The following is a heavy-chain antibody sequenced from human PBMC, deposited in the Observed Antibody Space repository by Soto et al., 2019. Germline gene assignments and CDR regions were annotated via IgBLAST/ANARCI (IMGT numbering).Heavy chain of an antibody. J-gene: IGHJ4*02. Sequence: EVQLLESGGGLVQPGGSLRLSCAASGFTFSSYGMTWVRQAPGKGLEWVSFSSATGAGTYYADSVKGRFTISRDNSKNTRYLQMTSLRADDTAGYYCAKDRRAGGNYGFDSDFWGQGALVIVSS. D-gene: IGHD1-7*01. CDR1: GFTFSSYG. CDR2: SSATGAGT. V-gene: IGHV3-23*01. CDR3: AKDRRAGGNYGFDSDF.